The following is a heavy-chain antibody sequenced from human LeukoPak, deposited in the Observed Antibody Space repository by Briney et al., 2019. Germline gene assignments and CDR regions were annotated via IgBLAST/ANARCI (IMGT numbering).Heavy chain of an antibody. Sequence: NPSDTLSLTCTVSGGSISSYYWSWVRQPPGKGLEWIGYIHYSGSTNYNPSLKSRLTISVDTSKNQFSVKLSSVTAADTAVYYCARRGQRLASYWYFDLWGRGTLVAVSS. V-gene: IGHV4-59*08. CDR2: IHYSGST. CDR3: ARRGQRLASYWYFDL. J-gene: IGHJ2*01. D-gene: IGHD6-25*01. CDR1: GGSISSYY.